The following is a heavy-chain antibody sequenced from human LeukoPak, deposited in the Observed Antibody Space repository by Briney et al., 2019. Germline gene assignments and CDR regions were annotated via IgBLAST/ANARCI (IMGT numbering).Heavy chain of an antibody. V-gene: IGHV4-4*07. CDR2: IYTSGST. CDR3: AREYSSSWSNWFDP. J-gene: IGHJ5*02. CDR1: GGSISSYY. Sequence: SGTLSLTCTVSGGSISSYYWSWIRQPAGKGLEWIGRIYTSGSTNYNPSLKSRVTMSVDTSKNQFSLKLSSVTAADTAVYYCAREYSSSWSNWFDPWGQGTLVTVSS. D-gene: IGHD6-13*01.